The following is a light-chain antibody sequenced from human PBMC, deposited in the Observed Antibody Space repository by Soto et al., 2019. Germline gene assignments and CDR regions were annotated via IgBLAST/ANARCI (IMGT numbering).Light chain of an antibody. CDR1: QSVSSY. CDR3: QQRSNWPWT. V-gene: IGKV3-11*01. Sequence: EIVLTQSPATLSLSPGERATLSCRASQSVSSYLAWYQQKPGQAPRLLIYDASNRATGIPARFSGSGSGTDFTLTISSREHGDFAVYYCQQRSNWPWTFGHGTKVEIK. J-gene: IGKJ1*01. CDR2: DAS.